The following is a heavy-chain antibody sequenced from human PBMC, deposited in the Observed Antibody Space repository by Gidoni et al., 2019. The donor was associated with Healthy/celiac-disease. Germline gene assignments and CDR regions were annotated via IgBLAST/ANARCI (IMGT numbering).Heavy chain of an antibody. CDR1: GYTFTGYY. D-gene: IGHD4-17*01. J-gene: IGHJ6*02. CDR3: ARVRDYGDYASYYGMDV. Sequence: QVQLVQSGAEEKKPGASVNVSCKASGYTFTGYYMHWVRQAPGQGLEWMGRINPNSGGTNYAQKFQGRVTMTRDTSISTAYMELSRLRSDDTAVYYCARVRDYGDYASYYGMDVWGQGTTVTVSS. CDR2: INPNSGGT. V-gene: IGHV1-2*06.